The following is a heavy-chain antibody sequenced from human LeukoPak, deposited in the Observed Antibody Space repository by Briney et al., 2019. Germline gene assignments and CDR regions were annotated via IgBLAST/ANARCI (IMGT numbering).Heavy chain of an antibody. D-gene: IGHD5-12*01. V-gene: IGHV4-39*01. CDR2: IYYSGST. Sequence: PSETLSLTCTVSGGSISSSSYYWGWIRQPPGKGLKWIGSIYYSGSTYYNPSLKSRVTISVDTSKNQFSLKLSSVTAADTAVYYCARASRHIDYWGQGTLVTVSS. CDR3: ARASRHIDY. CDR1: GGSISSSSYY. J-gene: IGHJ4*02.